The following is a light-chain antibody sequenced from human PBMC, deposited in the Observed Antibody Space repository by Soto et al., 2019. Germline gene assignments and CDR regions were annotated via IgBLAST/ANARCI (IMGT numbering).Light chain of an antibody. CDR3: KSYAGSNTYV. J-gene: IGLJ1*01. Sequence: QSALTQSPSASGSPGQSVTISCTGTKNDIGVYDFVSWYQHHPGKAPRLIIYEVVQRPSGVPDRFSGSKSGNTASLTVSGLQAEDEADYFCKSYAGSNTYVFGSGTKLTVL. V-gene: IGLV2-8*01. CDR1: KNDIGVYDF. CDR2: EVV.